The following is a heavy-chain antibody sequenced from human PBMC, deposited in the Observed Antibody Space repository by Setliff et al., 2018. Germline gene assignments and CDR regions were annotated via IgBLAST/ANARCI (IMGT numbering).Heavy chain of an antibody. D-gene: IGHD2-15*01. Sequence: PGGSLRLSCAASGFDFKTHWMDWARQAPGKGLERVSAISGRGDSTFYEDAVKGRFTISRDNSKSTVYLEMNSLRAEDTAVYYCAKRGPYCSGGTCHYYFDYWGQGTLVTVSS. J-gene: IGHJ4*02. CDR3: AKRGPYCSGGTCHYYFDY. CDR1: GFDFKTHW. V-gene: IGHV3-23*01. CDR2: ISGRGDST.